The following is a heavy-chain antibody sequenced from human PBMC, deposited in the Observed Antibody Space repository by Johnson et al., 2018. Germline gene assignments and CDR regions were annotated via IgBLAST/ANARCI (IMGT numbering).Heavy chain of an antibody. V-gene: IGHV3-66*02. D-gene: IGHD2-8*01. CDR3: ARNIREVGVADYSDV. J-gene: IGHJ6*03. CDR2: LYTGGGT. Sequence: VQLVESGGGLVQSGGSLRLSCDASGFSVTRYYLSWVRQPPGKGLECVSVLYTGGGTHYADSVKGRFTISRANSKNTVYLQRNSLRPEETDVYFCARNIREVGVADYSDVWGKGTTVTVSS. CDR1: GFSVTRYY.